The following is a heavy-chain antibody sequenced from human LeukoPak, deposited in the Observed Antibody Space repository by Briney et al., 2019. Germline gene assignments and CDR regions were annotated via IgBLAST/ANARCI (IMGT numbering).Heavy chain of an antibody. D-gene: IGHD3-10*01. J-gene: IGHJ4*02. V-gene: IGHV4-39*07. Sequence: PSETLSLTCIVSGDSISSSSYYWAWIRQPPGKGREWIGSIYYSGSTYYNPSLKSRVTISVDTSKNQFSLKLSSVTAADTAVYYCAREAGVRGVITYWGQGTLVTVSS. CDR2: IYYSGST. CDR1: GDSISSSSYY. CDR3: AREAGVRGVITY.